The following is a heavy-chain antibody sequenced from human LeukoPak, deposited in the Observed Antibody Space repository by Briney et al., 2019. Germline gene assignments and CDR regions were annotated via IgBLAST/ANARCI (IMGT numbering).Heavy chain of an antibody. D-gene: IGHD3-10*01. Sequence: GGSLRLSCVVSGFTFRDYSMIWVRQAPGKGLQWVANMKKDGSETKYGDFVKGRFTISRDNAKNSLYLQMNGLRVEDTAVYYCGRHRSGSGTYFIDYWGQGTLVSVSS. V-gene: IGHV3-7*01. CDR1: GFTFRDYS. J-gene: IGHJ4*02. CDR3: GRHRSGSGTYFIDY. CDR2: MKKDGSET.